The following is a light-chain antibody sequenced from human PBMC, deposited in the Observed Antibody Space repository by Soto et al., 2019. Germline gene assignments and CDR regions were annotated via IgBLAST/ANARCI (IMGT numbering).Light chain of an antibody. Sequence: EILMTQSAGTPSLSPGERATLSCRASQSVSSSYLAWYQQKPGQAPRLLIYGASSRATGIPGRFSGSGSGTDFTLIISRLEPEDFAVYYCQQYGSSSWTFGQGTKVDIK. CDR2: GAS. CDR3: QQYGSSSWT. CDR1: QSVSSSY. V-gene: IGKV3-20*01. J-gene: IGKJ1*01.